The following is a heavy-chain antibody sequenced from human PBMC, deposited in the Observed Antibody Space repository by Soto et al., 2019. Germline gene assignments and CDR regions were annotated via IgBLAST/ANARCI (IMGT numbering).Heavy chain of an antibody. CDR1: GGSISRGGYY. D-gene: IGHD5-12*01. J-gene: IGHJ6*03. CDR3: AGKDSGYADYMDG. Sequence: QVQLQESGPGLVKPSQTLSLTCTVSGGSISRGGYYWSWIRQHPGKGLEWIGYIYYSGGTYYNPSLKSRVTISVDTSENQFSLRLSSVTAADTAVYYCAGKDSGYADYMDGWGKGTTVTVSS. V-gene: IGHV4-31*03. CDR2: IYYSGGT.